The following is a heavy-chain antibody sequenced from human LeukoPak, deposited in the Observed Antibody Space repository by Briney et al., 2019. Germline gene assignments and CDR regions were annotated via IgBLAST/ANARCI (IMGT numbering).Heavy chain of an antibody. CDR1: GFTFSFYA. Sequence: GGSLRLSCAASGFTFSFYAMSWVRQAPGKGLEWVSGISASGGRTYYADSMKGRITISRDKSKNTLYLQMNSLRAEDTAVYYCAKVCGYNYGFDYWGQGTPVTVSS. CDR3: AKVCGYNYGFDY. J-gene: IGHJ4*02. CDR2: ISASGGRT. V-gene: IGHV3-23*01. D-gene: IGHD5-18*01.